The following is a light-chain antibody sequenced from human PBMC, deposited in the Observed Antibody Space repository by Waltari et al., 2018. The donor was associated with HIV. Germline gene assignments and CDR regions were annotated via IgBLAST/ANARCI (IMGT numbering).Light chain of an antibody. CDR1: SSDVGSYNL. Sequence: QSALTQPASVSGSPGQSITISCTGTSSDVGSYNLVSWYQQNPGKAPTLMIYEVTKRPSGVSNRFSGSKSGNTASLTISGLQAEDEADYYCCSYAGSNTYVVFGGGTKLTVL. CDR2: EVT. J-gene: IGLJ2*01. CDR3: CSYAGSNTYVV. V-gene: IGLV2-23*02.